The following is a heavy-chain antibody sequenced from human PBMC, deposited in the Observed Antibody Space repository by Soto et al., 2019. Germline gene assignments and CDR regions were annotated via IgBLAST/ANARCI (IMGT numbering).Heavy chain of an antibody. D-gene: IGHD3-10*01. CDR3: ASFPFGDNFDYYGMVV. V-gene: IGHV4-4*02. J-gene: IGHJ6*02. CDR1: GGSISSNHW. CDR2: IYHSGST. Sequence: QVQLRESGPGLVKPSGTLSLTCAVSGGSISSNHWWNWVRQSPGKGLEWIGEIYHSGSTNDNLSLKRRITMSVDKSKNQVSLRLNSVTAADTATYFCASFPFGDNFDYYGMVVWGQGTTVTVSS.